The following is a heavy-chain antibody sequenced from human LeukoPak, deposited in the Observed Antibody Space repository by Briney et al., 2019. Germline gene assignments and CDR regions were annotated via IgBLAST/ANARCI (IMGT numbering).Heavy chain of an antibody. CDR2: IYYSGST. D-gene: IGHD3-10*01. J-gene: IGHJ4*02. V-gene: IGHV4-61*08. Sequence: SPSQTLSLNCTVSGGSISTGGHYWSWIRQPPGKGLEWMGYIYYSGSTHYNPSLKRRVTMSIDTSKNQFSLKLRSVTAADTAVYFCARGGLDPGVPFDYWGRGTLVTVSS. CDR1: GGSISTGGHY. CDR3: ARGGLDPGVPFDY.